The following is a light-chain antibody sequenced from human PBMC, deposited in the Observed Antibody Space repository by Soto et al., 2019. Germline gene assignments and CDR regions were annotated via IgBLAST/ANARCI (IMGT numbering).Light chain of an antibody. J-gene: IGKJ5*01. Sequence: EIVLTQSPGTLSLSPGERATLSCRVSQSVSSSYLAWYQQKPGQAPRLLIYDASSRATGIPDRFSGSGSGTDFTLTISRLEPEDFAVYYCQQYGSSRITFGQGTRLEIK. CDR3: QQYGSSRIT. V-gene: IGKV3-20*01. CDR1: QSVSSSY. CDR2: DAS.